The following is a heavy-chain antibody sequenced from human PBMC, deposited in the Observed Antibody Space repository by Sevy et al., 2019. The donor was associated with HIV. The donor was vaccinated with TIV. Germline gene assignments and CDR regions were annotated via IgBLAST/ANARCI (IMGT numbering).Heavy chain of an antibody. J-gene: IGHJ5*02. CDR1: GYSFPSYW. D-gene: IGHD3-9*01. Sequence: GESLKISCKGSGYSFPSYWIGWVRQMPGKGLEWMGIIYPGDSDTRYSPSFQAKVTISADKSISTAYLQWGSMKASDTAMYYWARKYYYILTGYYSFDPWGQGTLVTVSS. CDR2: IYPGDSDT. V-gene: IGHV5-51*01. CDR3: ARKYYYILTGYYSFDP.